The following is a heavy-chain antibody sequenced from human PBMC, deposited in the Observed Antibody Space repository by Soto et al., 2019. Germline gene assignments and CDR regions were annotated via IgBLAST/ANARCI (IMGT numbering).Heavy chain of an antibody. CDR2: INHSGST. CDR3: ARVVTNLLELPAAQDYYYMDV. J-gene: IGHJ6*03. CDR1: GGSFSCYY. V-gene: IGHV4-34*01. D-gene: IGHD2-2*01. Sequence: SETLSLTCAVYGGSFSCYYWSWIRQPPGKGLEWIGEINHSGSTNYNPSLKSRVTISVDTSKNQFSLKLSSVTAADTAVYYCARVVTNLLELPAAQDYYYMDVWGKGTTVTVSS.